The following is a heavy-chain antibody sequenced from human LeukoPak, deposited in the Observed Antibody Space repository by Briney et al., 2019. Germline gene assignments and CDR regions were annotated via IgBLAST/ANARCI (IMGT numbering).Heavy chain of an antibody. CDR3: ARARYYYGSAEY. CDR2: IYYSGST. D-gene: IGHD3-10*01. Sequence: SETLSLTCTVSGGSISSYYWRWIRQPPGKGVEWIGYIYYSGSTNYNPSLKSRVTISVDTAENQFSLKLSSVTAADTAVYYCARARYYYGSAEYWGQGTLVTVSS. CDR1: GGSISSYY. J-gene: IGHJ4*02. V-gene: IGHV4-59*01.